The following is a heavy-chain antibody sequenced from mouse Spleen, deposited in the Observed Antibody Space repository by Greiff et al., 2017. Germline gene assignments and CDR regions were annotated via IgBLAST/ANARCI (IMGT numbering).Heavy chain of an antibody. D-gene: IGHD2-4*01. CDR2: IYPRSGNT. V-gene: IGHV1-81*01. CDR1: GYTFTSYG. CDR3: ARAGGNYDYDGDY. J-gene: IGHJ2*01. Sequence: VQRVESGAELARPGASVKLSCKASGYTFTSYGISWVKQRTGQGLEWIGEIYPRSGNTYYNEKFKGKATLTADKSSSTAYMELRSLTSEDSAVYFCARAGGNYDYDGDYWGQGTTLTVSS.